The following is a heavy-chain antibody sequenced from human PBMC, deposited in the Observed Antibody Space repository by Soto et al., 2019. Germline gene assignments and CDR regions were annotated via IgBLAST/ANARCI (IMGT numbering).Heavy chain of an antibody. D-gene: IGHD6-13*01. Sequence: QVQLQESGPGLVKPSGTLSLTCAVSGGSISSSNWWSWVRQPPGKGLEWIGEIYHSGSTNYNPSPKRRVTISVDKSKDQFSLELGSVTAADTAVYYCASTIAAAGSSFFGMDVWGQGTTVTVSS. CDR2: IYHSGST. CDR1: GGSISSSNW. J-gene: IGHJ6*02. CDR3: ASTIAAAGSSFFGMDV. V-gene: IGHV4-4*02.